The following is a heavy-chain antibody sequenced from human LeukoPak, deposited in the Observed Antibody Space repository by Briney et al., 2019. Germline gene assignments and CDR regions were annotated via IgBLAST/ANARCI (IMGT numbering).Heavy chain of an antibody. CDR1: GFIVSSNY. J-gene: IGHJ4*02. CDR3: SRGTAMVRLKY. Sequence: GGSLRLSCAASGFIVSSNYMSWVRQAPGVGLEWVSVIYSDGTTNYADSMRGRFIISRDNSKNTLYLQMNNLRAEDTAVYYCSRGTAMVRLKYWGQGTLVTVSS. D-gene: IGHD5-18*01. CDR2: IYSDGTT. V-gene: IGHV3-66*01.